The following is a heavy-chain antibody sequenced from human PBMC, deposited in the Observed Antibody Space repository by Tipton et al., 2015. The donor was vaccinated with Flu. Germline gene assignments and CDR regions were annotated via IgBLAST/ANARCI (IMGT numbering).Heavy chain of an antibody. CDR1: GGSLSSFY. J-gene: IGHJ4*02. D-gene: IGHD3-10*01. CDR2: NYTSGST. V-gene: IGHV4-4*07. Sequence: TLSLTCTVSGGSLSSFYWSWIRQPAGKGLEWIGRNYTSGSTKYNPSLKSRLSMSVDTSKNQFSLKLTSVTAADTAVYYCARGSGSGTYVIFDFWGQGTLVTVSS. CDR3: ARGSGSGTYVIFDF.